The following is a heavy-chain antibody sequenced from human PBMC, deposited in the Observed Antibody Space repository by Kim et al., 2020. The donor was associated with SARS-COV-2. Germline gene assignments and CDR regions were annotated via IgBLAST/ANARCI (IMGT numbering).Heavy chain of an antibody. V-gene: IGHV3-11*06. Sequence: GGSLRLSCAASGFTFSDYYMSWIRQAPGKGLEWVSYISSSSSYTNYADSVKGRFTISRDNAKNSLYLQMNSLRAEDTAVYYCARLAYSSSWYGVGHYYGMDVWGQGTTVTVSS. CDR1: GFTFSDYY. D-gene: IGHD6-13*01. CDR2: ISSSSSYT. CDR3: ARLAYSSSWYGVGHYYGMDV. J-gene: IGHJ6*02.